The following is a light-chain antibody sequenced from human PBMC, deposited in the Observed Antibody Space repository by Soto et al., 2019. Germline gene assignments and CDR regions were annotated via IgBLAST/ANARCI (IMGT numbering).Light chain of an antibody. Sequence: EIVLTQSPGSLSLSPGQRATLSCRASQSVDTTFFAWYQKKPGQAPRLLIYGASKRATGIPDRFSGSVSGTDFTLIISRLEPEDFAVYYCQQYMSSVTFGQGTQVEIK. CDR1: QSVDTTF. J-gene: IGKJ1*01. CDR3: QQYMSSVT. CDR2: GAS. V-gene: IGKV3-20*01.